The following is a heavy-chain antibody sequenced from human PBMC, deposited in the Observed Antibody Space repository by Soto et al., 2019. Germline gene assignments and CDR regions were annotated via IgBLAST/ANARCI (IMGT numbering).Heavy chain of an antibody. Sequence: EVQLVESGGGLVQPGGSLRRSCAASGFTFSTSWMHWVRQAAGKGLVWVSRINSGASATNYADSVKGRFTISRDNAKNSLYLQMDSLTAEDTAVYYCARGPSGWFGYDYWGQGTLVSVCS. J-gene: IGHJ4*02. CDR2: INSGASAT. CDR3: ARGPSGWFGYDY. CDR1: GFTFSTSW. D-gene: IGHD6-19*01. V-gene: IGHV3-74*01.